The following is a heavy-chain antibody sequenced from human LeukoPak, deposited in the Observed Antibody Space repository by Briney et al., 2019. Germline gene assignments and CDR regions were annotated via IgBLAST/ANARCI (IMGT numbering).Heavy chain of an antibody. CDR1: GFTFSIYA. CDR3: ATAHYYDTSAYSDY. V-gene: IGHV3-23*01. J-gene: IGHJ4*02. CDR2: ISGNGGVT. D-gene: IGHD3-22*01. Sequence: PGGSLRLSCAASGFTFSIYAMSWVRQAPGKGLEWVSTISGNGGVTYYADSVKGQFTISRDNSKTTLNLQMNSLRAEDTAVYYCATAHYYDTSAYSDYWGQGTLVTVSS.